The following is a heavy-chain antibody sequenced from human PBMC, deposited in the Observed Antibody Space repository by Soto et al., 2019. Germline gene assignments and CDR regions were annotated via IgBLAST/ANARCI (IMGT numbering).Heavy chain of an antibody. J-gene: IGHJ4*02. CDR3: ARAPYYYGSGSYQPFDY. CDR1: GGTFSSYA. D-gene: IGHD3-10*01. CDR2: IIPIFGTA. Sequence: QVQLVQSGAEVKKPGSSVKVSCKASGGTFSSYAISWVRQAPGQGLEWMGGIIPIFGTANYAQKFQGRVTITADESTSTAYMELSSLRSEETAVYYCARAPYYYGSGSYQPFDYWGQGTLVTVSS. V-gene: IGHV1-69*01.